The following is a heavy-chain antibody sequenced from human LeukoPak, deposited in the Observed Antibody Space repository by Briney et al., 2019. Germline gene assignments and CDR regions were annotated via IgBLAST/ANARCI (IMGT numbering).Heavy chain of an antibody. CDR1: GYTFTGYY. CDR3: ARRYRRDLGYFDY. CDR2: INTNSGGT. D-gene: IGHD3-16*02. J-gene: IGHJ4*02. V-gene: IGHV1-2*02. Sequence: ASVKVSCKASGYTFTGYYMHWGRQAPGQGLEWMGWINTNSGGTNYAQKFQGRVTMTRGASISTAYMELSRLRSYDTAVYYCARRYRRDLGYFDYWGQGTLVTVSS.